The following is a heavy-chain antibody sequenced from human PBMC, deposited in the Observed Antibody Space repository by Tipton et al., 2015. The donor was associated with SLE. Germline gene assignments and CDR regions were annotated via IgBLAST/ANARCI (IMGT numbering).Heavy chain of an antibody. CDR3: ARDPSGSASAPTLFPLVS. V-gene: IGHV4-59*01. Sequence: TLSLTCTVSGGSISSYYWSWIRQPPGKGLEWIGYIYYSGSTNYNPSLKSRVTISVDTSKNQFSLKLSSVTAADTAVYYCARDPSGSASAPTLFPLVSW. D-gene: IGHD3-10*01. CDR2: IYYSGST. J-gene: IGHJ5*01. CDR1: GGSISSYY.